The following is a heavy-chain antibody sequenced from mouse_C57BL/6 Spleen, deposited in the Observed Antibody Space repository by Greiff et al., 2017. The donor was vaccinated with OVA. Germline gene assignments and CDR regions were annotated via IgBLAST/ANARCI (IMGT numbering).Heavy chain of an antibody. CDR2: IDPSDSYT. D-gene: IGHD4-1*01. V-gene: IGHV1-69*01. CDR1: GYTFTSYW. CDR3: ARAGREDYYAMDY. J-gene: IGHJ4*01. Sequence: VQLQQPGAELVMPGASVKLSCKASGYTFTSYWMHWVKQRPGQGLEWIGEIDPSDSYTNYNQKFKGKSTLTVDKSSSTAYMQLSSLTSEDSAVYYCARAGREDYYAMDYWGQGTSVTVSS.